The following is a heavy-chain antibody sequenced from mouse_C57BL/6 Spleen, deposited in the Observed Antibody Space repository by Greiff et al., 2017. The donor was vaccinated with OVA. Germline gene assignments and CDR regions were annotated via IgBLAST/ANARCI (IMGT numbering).Heavy chain of an antibody. V-gene: IGHV1-50*01. D-gene: IGHD1-1*01. Sequence: QVQLQQPGAELVKPGASVKLSCKASGYTFTRYWMQWVKQRPGQGLEWIGEIAPSDSYTNYNQKFKGKATLTVDTSSSTAYMQLSSLTSEDSAVYYCARTGATVVANLDYWGQGTTLTVSS. CDR2: IAPSDSYT. CDR3: ARTGATVVANLDY. CDR1: GYTFTRYW. J-gene: IGHJ2*01.